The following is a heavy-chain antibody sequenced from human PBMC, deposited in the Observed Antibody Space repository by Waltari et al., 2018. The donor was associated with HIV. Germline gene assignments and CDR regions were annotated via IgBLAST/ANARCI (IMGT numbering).Heavy chain of an antibody. CDR2: IYDSGST. V-gene: IGHV4-39*02. J-gene: IGHJ4*02. CDR3: ARRYSTTSHPGGAGYFDH. Sequence: LQLQESGPGLVKPSATLSLPCAGPGRSTNTDTHHWCWTRQPHGKGLEWIGSIYDSGSTFNNPSLRGRVTISVDTSKNRFSLKLSSVTAADTAVYYCARRYSTTSHPGGAGYFDHWGQGTLVTVSS. D-gene: IGHD6-13*01. CDR1: GRSTNTDTHH.